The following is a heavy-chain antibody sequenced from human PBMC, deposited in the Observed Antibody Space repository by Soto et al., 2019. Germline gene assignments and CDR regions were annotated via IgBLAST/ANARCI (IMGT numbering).Heavy chain of an antibody. CDR3: ARDSQLSYPYYDFGSGYLNWFDP. J-gene: IGHJ5*02. Sequence: ASVKVSCKASGYTFTGYYMHWVRQAPGQGLEWMGWINPNSGGTNYAQKFQGWVTMTRDTSISTAYMELSRLRSDDTAVYYCARDSQLSYPYYDFGSGYLNWFDPWGEANLVTVCS. V-gene: IGHV1-2*04. D-gene: IGHD3-3*01. CDR1: GYTFTGYY. CDR2: INPNSGGT.